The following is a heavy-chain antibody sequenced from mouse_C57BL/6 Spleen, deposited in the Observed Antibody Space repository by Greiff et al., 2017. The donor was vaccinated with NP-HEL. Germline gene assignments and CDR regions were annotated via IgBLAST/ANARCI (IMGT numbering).Heavy chain of an antibody. D-gene: IGHD1-1*01. CDR2: INPNNGGT. CDR3: ARTNLPYYYGSSYWFAY. CDR1: GYTFTDYY. V-gene: IGHV1-26*01. Sequence: VQLQQSGPELVKPGASVKISCKASGYTFTDYYMNWVKQSHGKSLEWIGDINPNNGGTSYNQKFKGKATLTVDKSSSTAYMELRSLTSEDSAVYYCARTNLPYYYGSSYWFAYWGQGTLVTVSA. J-gene: IGHJ3*01.